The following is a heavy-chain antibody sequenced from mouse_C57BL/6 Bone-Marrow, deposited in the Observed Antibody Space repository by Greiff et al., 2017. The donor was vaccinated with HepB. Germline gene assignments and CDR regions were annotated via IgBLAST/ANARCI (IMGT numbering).Heavy chain of an antibody. V-gene: IGHV1-42*01. D-gene: IGHD2-1*01. Sequence: VQLKQSGPELVKPGASVKISCKASGYSFTGYYMNWVKQSPEKSLEWIGEIKPSTGGTTYNQKFKAKATLTVDKSSSTAYMQLKSLTSEDSAVYYCARERSYGNYGYFDVWGTGTTVTVSS. CDR1: GYSFTGYY. CDR2: IKPSTGGT. CDR3: ARERSYGNYGYFDV. J-gene: IGHJ1*03.